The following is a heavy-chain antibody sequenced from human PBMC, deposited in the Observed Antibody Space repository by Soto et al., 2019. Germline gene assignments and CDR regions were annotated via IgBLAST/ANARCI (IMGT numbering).Heavy chain of an antibody. CDR2: ISAYNGNT. D-gene: IGHD2-21*02. J-gene: IGHJ4*02. Sequence: QVQLVQSGAEVKKPGASVKVSCKASGYTFTSNGISWVRQAPGQGLEWMGWISAYNGNTNYAQKPQGRVTMTTDTSTSTADMELRSLRSDATAVYYCARDLAYCGGDCYPIDSWGQGTLVTVSS. CDR3: ARDLAYCGGDCYPIDS. V-gene: IGHV1-18*01. CDR1: GYTFTSNG.